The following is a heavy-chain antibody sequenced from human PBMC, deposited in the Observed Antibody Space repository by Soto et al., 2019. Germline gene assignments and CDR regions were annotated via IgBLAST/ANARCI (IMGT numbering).Heavy chain of an antibody. CDR2: IVSSGGDT. CDR3: AKAEGSSYGTEYSQH. V-gene: IGHV3-23*01. D-gene: IGHD6-13*01. Sequence: QPGGSLRLSCAASGFTFSTYAMNWVRQAPGKGLEWVSLIVSSGGDTYYADSVKGRFTISRDNSKNTLYLQMNSLRADDTAVYYCAKAEGSSYGTEYSQHWGQGTLVTVSS. CDR1: GFTFSTYA. J-gene: IGHJ1*01.